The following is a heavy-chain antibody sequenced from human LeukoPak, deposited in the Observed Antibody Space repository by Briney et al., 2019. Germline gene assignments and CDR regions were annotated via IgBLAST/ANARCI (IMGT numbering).Heavy chain of an antibody. CDR1: GGSISSGGYY. Sequence: SETLSLTCTVSGGSISSGGYYWSWIRQHPGKGLEWIGYIYYRGRPYYNPSLKSRVTISVDTSKNQFSLKLSSVTAADTAVYYCASSYCSGGSCYGHYYYYYYGMDVWGQGTTVTVSS. CDR3: ASSYCSGGSCYGHYYYYYYGMDV. V-gene: IGHV4-31*03. D-gene: IGHD2-15*01. J-gene: IGHJ6*02. CDR2: IYYRGRP.